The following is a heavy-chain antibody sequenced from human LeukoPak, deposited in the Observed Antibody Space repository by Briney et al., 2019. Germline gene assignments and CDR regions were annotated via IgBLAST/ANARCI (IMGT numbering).Heavy chain of an antibody. D-gene: IGHD3-22*01. J-gene: IGHJ4*02. Sequence: KPSETLSLTCAVYGGSFSGYYWSWIRQPPGKGLEWIGEINHSGSTNYNPSLKSRVTISVDTSKNQFSLELSSVTAADTAVYYCARGPYYYDSSGQIDYWGQGTLVTVSS. CDR1: GGSFSGYY. CDR3: ARGPYYYDSSGQIDY. CDR2: INHSGST. V-gene: IGHV4-34*01.